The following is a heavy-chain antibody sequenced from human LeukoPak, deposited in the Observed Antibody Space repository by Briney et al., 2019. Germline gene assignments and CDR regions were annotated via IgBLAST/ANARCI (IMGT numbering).Heavy chain of an antibody. V-gene: IGHV1-69*13. CDR3: ASHQRRRDGYNRLVDY. CDR2: IIPIFGTA. J-gene: IGHJ4*02. Sequence: SVKVSCKASGGTFSSYAISWVRQAPGQGLEWMGGIIPIFGTANYAQKFQGRVTITADESTSTAYMELSSLRSEDTAVYYCASHQRRRDGYNRLVDYWGQGTLVTVSS. D-gene: IGHD5-24*01. CDR1: GGTFSSYA.